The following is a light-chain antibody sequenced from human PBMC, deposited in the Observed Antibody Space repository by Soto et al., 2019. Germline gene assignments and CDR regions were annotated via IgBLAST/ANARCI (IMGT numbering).Light chain of an antibody. CDR2: DAS. J-gene: IGKJ1*01. Sequence: DIQMTQSPSTLSASVGDRVTITCRASQSLSNWLAWYQQKPGKAPKLLIYDASSLESGVPSRFSGSGSGTEFTLTITSLQPDDFATYYCQQYNSYSGTFGQGTKVDIK. CDR1: QSLSNW. CDR3: QQYNSYSGT. V-gene: IGKV1-5*01.